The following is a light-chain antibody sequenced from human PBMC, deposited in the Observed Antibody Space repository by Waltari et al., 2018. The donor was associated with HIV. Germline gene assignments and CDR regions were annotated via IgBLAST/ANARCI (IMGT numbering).Light chain of an antibody. Sequence: EIVLTQSPGTLSLSPGERATLSCRASQSVSSSYLAWYQQKPGQAPRLLIYGASSRATGIPDRFSGSGSGTDFTLTISRLEPEDFAVYYCQQYGSWRTFGPGTKVDIK. CDR2: GAS. J-gene: IGKJ3*01. CDR1: QSVSSSY. CDR3: QQYGSWRT. V-gene: IGKV3-20*01.